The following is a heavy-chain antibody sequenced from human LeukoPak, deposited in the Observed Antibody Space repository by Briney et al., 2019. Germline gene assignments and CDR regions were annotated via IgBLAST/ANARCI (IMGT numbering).Heavy chain of an antibody. CDR3: ARGGLVRGSINSFIAFDV. J-gene: IGHJ3*01. CDR1: GDSVSTNSVA. D-gene: IGHD3-10*01. V-gene: IGHV6-1*01. Sequence: SQTLSLTCAISGDSVSTNSVAWNWIRQSPSRGLEWLGRTYYRSKWYYDDALSVESRISIKPDTSKNQLTLQLNSVTPEDTALYFCARGGLVRGSINSFIAFDVWGQGIMVTVSS. CDR2: TYYRSKWYY.